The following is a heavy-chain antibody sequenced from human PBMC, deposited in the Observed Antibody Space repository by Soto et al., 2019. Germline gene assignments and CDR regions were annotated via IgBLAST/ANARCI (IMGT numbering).Heavy chain of an antibody. CDR1: GASISDYH. D-gene: IGHD5-12*01. CDR2: IYYSGST. V-gene: IGHV4-59*12. J-gene: IGHJ4*02. CDR3: ARGAVEGYDY. Sequence: SETLSLTCSVSGASISDYHWSWIRLSAGKGLEWVGYIYYSGSTYYNPSLKSRVTISVDKSKNQFSLKLSSVTAADTAVYYCARGAVEGYDYWGQGTLVTVSS.